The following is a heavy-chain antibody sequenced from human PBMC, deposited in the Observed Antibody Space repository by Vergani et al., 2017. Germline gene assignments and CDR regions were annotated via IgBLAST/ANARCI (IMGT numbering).Heavy chain of an antibody. V-gene: IGHV3-7*03. CDR1: GFTFSSYW. J-gene: IGHJ4*02. D-gene: IGHD2-2*01. CDR2: IKQDGSEK. Sequence: EVQLVESGGGLVQPGGSLRLSCAASGFTFSSYWMSWVRQAPGKGLEWVANIKQDGSEKYYVDSVKGRFTISRDNAKNSLYLQMNSLRAEDTAVYYCARDYGYCSSTSCPPADYWGQGTLVTVSS. CDR3: ARDYGYCSSTSCPPADY.